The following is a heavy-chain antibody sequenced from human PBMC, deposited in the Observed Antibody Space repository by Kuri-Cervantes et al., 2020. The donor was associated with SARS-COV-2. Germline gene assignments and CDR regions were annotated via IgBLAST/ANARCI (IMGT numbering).Heavy chain of an antibody. CDR2: ISAYNGNT. J-gene: IGHJ6*03. CDR1: GYTFTSNF. CDR3: ARVVVVPAAISNPGGMDV. V-gene: IGHV1-18*04. D-gene: IGHD2-2*02. Sequence: ASVKVSCKASGYTFTSNFMHWVRQAPGQGLEWMGWISAYNGNTNYAQKLQGRVTMTTDTSTSTAYMELRSLRSDDTAVYYCARVVVVPAAISNPGGMDVWGKGTTVTVSS.